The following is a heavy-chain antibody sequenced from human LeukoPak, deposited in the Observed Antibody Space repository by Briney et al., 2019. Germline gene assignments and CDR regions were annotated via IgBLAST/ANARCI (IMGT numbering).Heavy chain of an antibody. J-gene: IGHJ4*02. CDR3: ARHQWLGPFDY. D-gene: IGHD6-19*01. CDR1: GGSISTNSYY. V-gene: IGHV4-39*01. Sequence: SETLSLTCTVSGGSISTNSYYWAWIRQPPGKGLEWIGSISYGVTTYYNPSLKSRVTISVDPSTNQFSLKLSSVTAADTAVYYCARHQWLGPFDYWGQGTLVTVSS. CDR2: ISYGVTT.